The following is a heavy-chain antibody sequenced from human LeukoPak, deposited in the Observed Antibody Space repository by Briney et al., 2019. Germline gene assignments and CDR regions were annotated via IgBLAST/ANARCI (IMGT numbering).Heavy chain of an antibody. D-gene: IGHD4-17*01. V-gene: IGHV2-70*01. J-gene: IGHJ4*02. CDR3: ARMMYGDFVDYFDY. CDR2: IRWDDNK. CDR1: GFSLSTSGMC. Sequence: SGPTLANHTQTLTLTCTFSGFSLSTSGMCVSWIRHPPGKALEWLALIRWDDNKYFNTSLKTRLTISKDTSKNQEVLIMTNMDPVDTATYYCARMMYGDFVDYFDYWGQGTLVTVSS.